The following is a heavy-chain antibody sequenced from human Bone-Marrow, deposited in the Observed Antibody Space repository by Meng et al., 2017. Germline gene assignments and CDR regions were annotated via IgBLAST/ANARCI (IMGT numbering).Heavy chain of an antibody. Sequence: VQLQESGPGLVKPPQTLSLTCTVSGGSISSGGNYWSWIRQHSGKGLEWIGYIYYSGNTYYNPSLKSLVNISVDTSRNQFSLKVSSVTAADTAVYYCARGSTNWFDPWGQGILVTVSS. CDR2: IYYSGNT. J-gene: IGHJ5*02. CDR3: ARGSTNWFDP. CDR1: GGSISSGGNY. V-gene: IGHV4-31*01.